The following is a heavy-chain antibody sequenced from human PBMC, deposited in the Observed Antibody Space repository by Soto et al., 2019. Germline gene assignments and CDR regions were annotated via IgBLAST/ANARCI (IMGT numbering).Heavy chain of an antibody. V-gene: IGHV3-30*04. Sequence: GGSLRLSCAASGFTFSSYAMHWVRQAPGKGLEGVAVISYDGSNKYYTDSVKVRFTISRDNAKNTLYLQMNSLRAEYTAVNNCARKAGDSYAFDIWGQGTMVTVSS. CDR1: GFTFSSYA. J-gene: IGHJ3*02. CDR3: ARKAGDSYAFDI. CDR2: ISYDGSNK. D-gene: IGHD7-27*01.